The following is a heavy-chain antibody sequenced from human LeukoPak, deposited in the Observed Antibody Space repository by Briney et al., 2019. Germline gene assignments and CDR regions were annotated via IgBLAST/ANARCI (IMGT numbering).Heavy chain of an antibody. CDR3: VRTDVDTAMGNNWFDP. V-gene: IGHV4-39*01. J-gene: IGHJ5*02. D-gene: IGHD5-18*01. CDR2: IYYSGST. CDR1: GGSISSSSYY. Sequence: SGTLSLTCTVSGGSISSSSYYWGWIRQPPGKGLEWIGSIYYSGSTYYNPSLKSRVTISVDTSKNQFSLKLSSVTAADTAVYYCVRTDVDTAMGNNWFDPWGQGTLVTVSS.